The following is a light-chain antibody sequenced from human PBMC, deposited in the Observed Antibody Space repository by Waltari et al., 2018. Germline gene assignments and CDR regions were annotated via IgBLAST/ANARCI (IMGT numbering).Light chain of an antibody. CDR3: MQGTQWPRS. CDR2: KVS. CDR1: DGDTY. Sequence: DGDTYLSWFQQRPGQSPRRLIYKVSNRDSGVPDRFSGSGSGTDFTLKISRVEADDIAIYYCMQGTQWPRSFGQGTKVEIE. J-gene: IGKJ1*01. V-gene: IGKV2-30*01.